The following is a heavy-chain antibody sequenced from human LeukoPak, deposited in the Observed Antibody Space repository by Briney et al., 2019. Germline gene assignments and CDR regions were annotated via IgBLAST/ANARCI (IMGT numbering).Heavy chain of an antibody. CDR1: GYTFTSYD. V-gene: IGHV1-46*01. D-gene: IGHD6-6*01. CDR3: ARGYSSSWVGGY. Sequence: GASVKVSCKASGYTFTSYDINWVRQAPGQGLEWMGIINPSGGSTSYAQKFQGRVTMTRDTSTCTVYMELSSLRSEDTAVYYCARGYSSSWVGGYWGQGTLVTVSS. CDR2: INPSGGST. J-gene: IGHJ4*02.